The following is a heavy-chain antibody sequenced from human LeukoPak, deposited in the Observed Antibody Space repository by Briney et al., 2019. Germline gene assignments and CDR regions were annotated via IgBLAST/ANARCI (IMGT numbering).Heavy chain of an antibody. CDR3: ASHSGSYLPYYYYGMDV. V-gene: IGHV3-21*01. D-gene: IGHD1-26*01. Sequence: PGGSLRLSCAASGFTFSSYSMNWVRQAPGKGLEWVSSISSSSSSYIYYADSVKGRFTISRDNAKNSLYLQMNSLRAEDTAVYYCASHSGSYLPYYYYGMDVWGQGTTVTVSS. CDR2: ISSSSSSYI. CDR1: GFTFSSYS. J-gene: IGHJ6*02.